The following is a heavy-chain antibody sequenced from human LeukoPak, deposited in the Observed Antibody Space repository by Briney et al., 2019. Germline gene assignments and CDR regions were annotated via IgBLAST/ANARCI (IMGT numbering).Heavy chain of an antibody. CDR1: GFTFSSYA. J-gene: IGHJ4*02. Sequence: PGGSLRLSCAASGFTFSSYAVSWVRQAPGKGPEWVSTISVSGGSTYYADSVKGRFTISRDNSKNTLYLQMNSLRAEDTAVYYCAKGLRWLYYFDYWGQGTLVTVSS. D-gene: IGHD4-23*01. CDR3: AKGLRWLYYFDY. CDR2: ISVSGGST. V-gene: IGHV3-23*01.